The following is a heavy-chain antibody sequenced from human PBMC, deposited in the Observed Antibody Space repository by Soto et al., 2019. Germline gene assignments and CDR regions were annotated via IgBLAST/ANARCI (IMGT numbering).Heavy chain of an antibody. CDR2: IERDDDDK. CDR1: GFSLTSPGMC. V-gene: IGHV2-70*13. D-gene: IGHD1-20*01. CDR3: ARSIRGPRRFNGMDV. J-gene: IGHJ6*02. Sequence: GSGPTLVNPTETLTLTCTFSGFSLTSPGMCVSWIRQSPGKALEWLALIERDDDDKYYSTSLKTRLTISKDTRKNQVVLTMANMEPADTATYYCARSIRGPRRFNGMDVWGQGTTVTVSS.